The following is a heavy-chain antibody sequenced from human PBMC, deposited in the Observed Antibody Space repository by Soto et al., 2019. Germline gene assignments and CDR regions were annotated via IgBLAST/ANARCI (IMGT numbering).Heavy chain of an antibody. CDR2: MNPNSGNT. CDR1: GYTFTSYD. V-gene: IGHV1-8*01. D-gene: IGHD4-17*01. Sequence: GASVKVSCKASGYTFTSYDINWVRQATGQGLEWMGWMNPNSGNTGYAQKFQGRVTMTRNTSISTAYMELSSLRSEDTAVYYCATGRFYGDYYYYYMDVWGKGTTVTVSS. CDR3: ATGRFYGDYYYYYMDV. J-gene: IGHJ6*03.